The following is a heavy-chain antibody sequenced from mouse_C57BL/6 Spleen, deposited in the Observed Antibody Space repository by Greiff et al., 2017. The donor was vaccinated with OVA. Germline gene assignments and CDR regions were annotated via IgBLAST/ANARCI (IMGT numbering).Heavy chain of an antibody. D-gene: IGHD2-4*01. CDR3: ARGGYDYDGAYAMDY. Sequence: VQLQQSGPELVKPGDSVKISCKASGYSFTAYFMNWVMQSHGKSLEWIGRINPYNGDTFYNQKFKGKATLTVDKSSSTAHMELRSLTSEDSAVYYCARGGYDYDGAYAMDYWGQGTSVTVSS. CDR2: INPYNGDT. V-gene: IGHV1-20*01. CDR1: GYSFTAYF. J-gene: IGHJ4*01.